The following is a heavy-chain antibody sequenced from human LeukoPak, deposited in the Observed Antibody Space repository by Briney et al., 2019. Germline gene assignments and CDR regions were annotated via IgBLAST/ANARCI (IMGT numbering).Heavy chain of an antibody. Sequence: ASVKVSCKASGYTFTSYGISWVRQAPGQGLEWMGWISGSSSNTNYAQRLQGRVTMTTDTSTTTAYMEVRSLRSDDTAVYYCARATGSWGHNGFDIWGQGTMVTV. J-gene: IGHJ3*02. CDR3: ARATGSWGHNGFDI. D-gene: IGHD3-16*01. CDR2: ISGSSSNT. V-gene: IGHV1-18*01. CDR1: GYTFTSYG.